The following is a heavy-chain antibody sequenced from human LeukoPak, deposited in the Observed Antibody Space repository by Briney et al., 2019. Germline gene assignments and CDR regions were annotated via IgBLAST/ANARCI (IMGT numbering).Heavy chain of an antibody. CDR3: TRGSDGGFDI. Sequence: PGGSLRLSCAASGFTFSSSSMDWVRQAPGEGLVWVSRIKSDGRNTFYAHSVKGRFTISRVNAKNTLYLQMSSLRAEDTAVYYCTRGSDGGFDIWGQGTMVTVSS. CDR1: GFTFSSSS. CDR2: IKSDGRNT. J-gene: IGHJ3*02. V-gene: IGHV3-74*01. D-gene: IGHD4-23*01.